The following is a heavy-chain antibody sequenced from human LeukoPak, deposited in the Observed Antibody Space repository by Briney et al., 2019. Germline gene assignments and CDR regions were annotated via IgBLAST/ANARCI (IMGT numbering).Heavy chain of an antibody. D-gene: IGHD2-15*01. J-gene: IGHJ4*02. CDR2: ISGSGGST. CDR1: GFTFSSYA. CDR3: AKDRQYCSGGSCYFKDFDY. Sequence: GGSLRLSCAASGFTFSSYAMSWVRQAPGKGLEWVSAISGSGGSTYYADSVKGRFTISRDNSKNTLYLQMNSLRAEDTAVYYCAKDRQYCSGGSCYFKDFDYWGQGTLVTVSS. V-gene: IGHV3-23*01.